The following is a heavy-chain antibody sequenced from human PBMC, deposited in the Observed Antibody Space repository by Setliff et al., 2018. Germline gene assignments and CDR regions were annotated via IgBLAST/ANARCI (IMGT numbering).Heavy chain of an antibody. D-gene: IGHD3-10*01. CDR3: TTVGLRGPFG. Sequence: KSGGSLRLSCAASGFTFSFYSMNWVRQAPGKGLEWVAGVKSNVDGGTAQYAAPVEGRFTISRDDSKSALHLQMDNMKTEDTAVYYCTTVGLRGPFGWGQGTLVTVSS. J-gene: IGHJ4*02. V-gene: IGHV3-15*06. CDR2: VKSNVDGGTA. CDR1: GFTFSFYS.